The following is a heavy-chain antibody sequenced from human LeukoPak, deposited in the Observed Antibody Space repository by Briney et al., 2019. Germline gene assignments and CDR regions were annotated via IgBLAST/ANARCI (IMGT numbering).Heavy chain of an antibody. CDR1: GGSFSGYY. CDR3: ARSGVGYCDFWSGYPRSNWFDP. CDR2: INHSGST. Sequence: SETLSLTCAVYGGSFSGYYWSWIRQPPGKGLEWIGEINHSGSTNYNPSLKSRVTISVDTSKNQFSLKLSSVTAADTAVYYCARSGVGYCDFWSGYPRSNWFDPWGQGTLVTVSS. J-gene: IGHJ5*02. D-gene: IGHD3-3*01. V-gene: IGHV4-34*01.